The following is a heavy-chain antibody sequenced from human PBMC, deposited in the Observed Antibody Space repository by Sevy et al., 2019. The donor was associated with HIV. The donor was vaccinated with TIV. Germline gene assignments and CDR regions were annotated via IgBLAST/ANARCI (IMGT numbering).Heavy chain of an antibody. CDR2: INPNSGGT. J-gene: IGHJ4*02. Sequence: ASVKVSCKASGYTFTGYYMHWVRQAPGQGLEWMGWINPNSGGTNYAQKFQGRVTMTRDTSISTAYMELSRLRSDDTARDYCARDPMAYSSSWYGPFDYWGQGTLVTVSS. CDR1: GYTFTGYY. D-gene: IGHD6-13*01. CDR3: ARDPMAYSSSWYGPFDY. V-gene: IGHV1-2*02.